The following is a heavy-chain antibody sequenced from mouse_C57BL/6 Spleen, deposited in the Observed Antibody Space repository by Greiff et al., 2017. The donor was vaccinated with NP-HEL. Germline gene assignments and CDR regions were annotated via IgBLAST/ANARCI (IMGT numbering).Heavy chain of an antibody. J-gene: IGHJ2*01. V-gene: IGHV5-6*01. CDR2: IGSGGSYT. CDR1: GFTFSSYG. CDR3: ARPLDSSGYLLDY. Sequence: EVKLVESGGDLVKPGGSLKLSCAASGFTFSSYGMSWVRQTPDKRLEWVATIGSGGSYTYYPDSVKGRFTISRDNAKNTLYLQMSSLKAEETAMYYCARPLDSSGYLLDYWGQGTTRTVSS. D-gene: IGHD3-2*02.